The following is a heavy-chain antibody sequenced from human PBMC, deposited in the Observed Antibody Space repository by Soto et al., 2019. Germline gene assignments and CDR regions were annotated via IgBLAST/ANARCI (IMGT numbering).Heavy chain of an antibody. CDR1: GFPFINYW. CDR3: ARGTSGSS. Sequence: GGSLRLSCAASGFPFINYWMTWVRQAPGKGLEWVANIKQDGSETYYVDSVKGRFTISRDNGKNSLYLQMNSLRAEDTAVYYCARGTSGSSWGQGTLVTVSS. D-gene: IGHD6-13*01. CDR2: IKQDGSET. V-gene: IGHV3-7*01. J-gene: IGHJ4*02.